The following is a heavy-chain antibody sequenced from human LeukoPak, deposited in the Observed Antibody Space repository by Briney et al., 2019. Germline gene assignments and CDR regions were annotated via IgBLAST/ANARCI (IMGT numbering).Heavy chain of an antibody. V-gene: IGHV5-51*01. Sequence: GESLKISCKGSGYSITSYWIGWVRQMPGKGLEWMGIIYPGDSDTRYSPSFQGQVTISADKSISTAYLQWSSLKASDTAMYYCARHYDSSGYYLSVYPDYWGQGTLVTVSS. J-gene: IGHJ4*02. D-gene: IGHD3-22*01. CDR2: IYPGDSDT. CDR3: ARHYDSSGYYLSVYPDY. CDR1: GYSITSYW.